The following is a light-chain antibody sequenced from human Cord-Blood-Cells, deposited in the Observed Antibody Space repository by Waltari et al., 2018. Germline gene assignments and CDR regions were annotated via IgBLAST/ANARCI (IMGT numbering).Light chain of an antibody. J-gene: IGKJ3*01. CDR2: AAS. V-gene: IGKV1-39*01. CDR1: QRISSY. CDR3: QQSYSTPFT. Sequence: DIQMTQSPSSLSASVGDRVTITCRASQRISSYVNWYQQKPGKAPKLLIYAASSLQSGVPARFSGSGSVTGFTLTISSLQPEDFATYYCQQSYSTPFTFGPGTKVDI.